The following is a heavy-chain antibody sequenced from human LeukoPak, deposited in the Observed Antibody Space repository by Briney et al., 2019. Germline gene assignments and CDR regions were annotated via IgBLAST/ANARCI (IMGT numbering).Heavy chain of an antibody. J-gene: IGHJ4*02. Sequence: SETLSLTCTVSGGSISSYYWSWIRQPPGKGLEWIGYIYYSGSTNYNPSLESRVTISVDTSKNQFSLKLSSVTAADTAVYYCAGGGSYYGSGSYPDYWGQGTLVTVSS. D-gene: IGHD3-10*01. CDR2: IYYSGST. V-gene: IGHV4-59*01. CDR1: GGSISSYY. CDR3: AGGGSYYGSGSYPDY.